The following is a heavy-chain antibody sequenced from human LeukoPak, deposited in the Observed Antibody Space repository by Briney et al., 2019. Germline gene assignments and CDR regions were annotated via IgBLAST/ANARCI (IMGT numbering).Heavy chain of an antibody. Sequence: SETLSLTCTVAGGSISGYYWSWIGQPPGKGLEWIGHIYYSGSTNYNPSLKSRVTISVHTSKNQFSLKLRSVTAADTAVYYCATQRGDWINYFDYWGQGTLVTVSS. V-gene: IGHV4-59*08. D-gene: IGHD3-16*01. CDR2: IYYSGST. CDR1: GGSISGYY. J-gene: IGHJ4*02. CDR3: ATQRGDWINYFDY.